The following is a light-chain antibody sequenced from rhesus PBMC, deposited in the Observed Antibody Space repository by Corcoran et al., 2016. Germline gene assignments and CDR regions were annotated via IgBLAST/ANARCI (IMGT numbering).Light chain of an antibody. CDR1: SSDVGGYTY. CDR2: DVS. Sequence: QSAPTQPPSVSGSPGQSVTISCTGTSSDVGGYTYVSWYQQHPGKAPTLMIYDVSKRPSGVSDRFSGSKSGNTASLTISGLQAEDEADYYCCSYTTSSTLVFGSGTKLTVL. J-gene: IGLJ6*01. CDR3: CSYTTSSTLV. V-gene: IGLV2S7*01.